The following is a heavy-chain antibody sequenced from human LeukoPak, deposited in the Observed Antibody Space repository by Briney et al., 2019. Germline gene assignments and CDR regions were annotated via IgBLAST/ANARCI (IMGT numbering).Heavy chain of an antibody. CDR1: GGSIISYY. V-gene: IGHV4-4*07. D-gene: IGHD3-3*01. CDR2: IYTSGST. J-gene: IGHJ4*02. CDR3: ARESHDFWSGYYSPRVDY. Sequence: SETLSLTCTVSGGSIISYYWSWIRQPAGKGLEWIGRIYTSGSTNYNPSLKSRVTMSVDTSKNQFSLKLSSVTAADTAVYYCARESHDFWSGYYSPRVDYWGQGTLVTVSS.